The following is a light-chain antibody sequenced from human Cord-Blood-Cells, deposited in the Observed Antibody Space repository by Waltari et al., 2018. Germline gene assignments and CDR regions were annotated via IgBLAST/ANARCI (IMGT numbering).Light chain of an antibody. Sequence: QSALTQPASVSGSPGQSITIPCTGTSSDVGGYNYVSWYQQHPGKAPKLMIYDVSNRPSGVSNRFSGSKSGNTASLIISGLQAEDEADYYCSSYTSSSTWVFGGGTKLTVL. CDR2: DVS. J-gene: IGLJ3*02. V-gene: IGLV2-14*01. CDR3: SSYTSSSTWV. CDR1: SSDVGGYNY.